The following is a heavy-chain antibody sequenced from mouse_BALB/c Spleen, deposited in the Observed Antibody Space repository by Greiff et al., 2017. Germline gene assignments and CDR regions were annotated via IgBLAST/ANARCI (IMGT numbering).Heavy chain of an antibody. D-gene: IGHD1-1*01. J-gene: IGHJ3*01. CDR3: AREGYYGSSPWFAY. CDR1: GYTFTSYW. CDR2: IYPGDGDT. V-gene: IGHV1-87*01. Sequence: VQLQQSGAELARPGASVKLSCKASGYTFTSYWMQWVKQRPGQGLEWIGAIYPGDGDTRYTQKFKGKATLTADKSSSTAYMQLSSLASEDSAVYYCAREGYYGSSPWFAYWGQGTLVTVSA.